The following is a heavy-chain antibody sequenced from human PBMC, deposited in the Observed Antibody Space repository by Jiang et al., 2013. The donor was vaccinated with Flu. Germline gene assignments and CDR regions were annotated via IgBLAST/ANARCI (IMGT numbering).Heavy chain of an antibody. J-gene: IGHJ3*02. V-gene: IGHV5-51*03. CDR1: GYSFTRSG. Sequence: GAEVKKPGESLKISCKGSGYSFTRSGIGWVRQMPGKGLEWMGIIYPGDSDTRYSPSIQGQVTISADKSISTAYLQWSSLKASDTGIYYCARLARSTYSYDSSGTYDAFDIWGQGTMVTVSS. CDR3: ARLARSTYSYDSSGTYDAFDI. CDR2: IYPGDSDT. D-gene: IGHD3-22*01.